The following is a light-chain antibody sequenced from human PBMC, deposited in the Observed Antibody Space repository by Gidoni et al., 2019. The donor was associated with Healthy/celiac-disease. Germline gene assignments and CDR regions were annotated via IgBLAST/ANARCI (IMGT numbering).Light chain of an antibody. CDR2: GAS. Sequence: EIVMTQSPATLSVSPGERATLSCMASQSVSSNLAWYQQKPCQAPRLLIYGASTRATGIPARFSGSGSGTEFTLTISSLQSEDFAVYYCQQYNNWPPWTFGQGTKVEIK. CDR3: QQYNNWPPWT. V-gene: IGKV3-15*01. CDR1: QSVSSN. J-gene: IGKJ1*01.